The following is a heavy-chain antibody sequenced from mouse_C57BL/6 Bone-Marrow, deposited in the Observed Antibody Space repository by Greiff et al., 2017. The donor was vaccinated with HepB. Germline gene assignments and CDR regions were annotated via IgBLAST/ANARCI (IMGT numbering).Heavy chain of an antibody. J-gene: IGHJ3*01. V-gene: IGHV1-22*01. CDR2: INPNNGGT. CDR3: AREGIGYGSSPWFAY. D-gene: IGHD1-1*01. CDR1: GYTFTDYN. Sequence: VQLKQSGPELVKPGASVKMSCKASGYTFTDYNMHWVKQSHGKSLEWIGYINPNNGGTSYNQKFKGKATLTVNKSSSTAYMELRSLTSEDSAVYYCAREGIGYGSSPWFAYWGQGTLVTVSA.